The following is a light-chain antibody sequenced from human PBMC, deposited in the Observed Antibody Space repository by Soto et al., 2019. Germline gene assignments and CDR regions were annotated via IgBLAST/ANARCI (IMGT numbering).Light chain of an antibody. CDR1: QSVRTK. CDR2: GAS. Sequence: EIVMTQSPATLSVSPGEGATLSCRASQSVRTKLAWYQQKAGQAPRLLIYGASNRATGVSDRFSGSGSGTEYTLTISSIQSEDFAVYYCQQYDTWPSITFGQGTRLEI. V-gene: IGKV3-15*01. CDR3: QQYDTWPSIT. J-gene: IGKJ5*01.